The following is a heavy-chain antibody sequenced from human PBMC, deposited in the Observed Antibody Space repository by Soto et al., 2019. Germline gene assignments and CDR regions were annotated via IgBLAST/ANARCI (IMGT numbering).Heavy chain of an antibody. D-gene: IGHD2-2*01. J-gene: IGHJ4*02. CDR1: GFTFSSYA. V-gene: IGHV3-30-3*01. CDR2: ISYDGSNK. CDR3: AIAITAAALGY. Sequence: QVQLVESGGGVVQPGRSLRLSCADSGFTFSSYAMHWVRQAPGKGLEWVAVISYDGSNKYYADSVKGRFTISRDNSKNTLYLQMNSLRAEDTAVYYCAIAITAAALGYWGQGTLVTVSS.